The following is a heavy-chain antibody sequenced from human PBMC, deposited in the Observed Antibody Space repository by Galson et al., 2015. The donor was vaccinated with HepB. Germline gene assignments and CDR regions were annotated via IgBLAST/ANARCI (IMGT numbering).Heavy chain of an antibody. V-gene: IGHV7-4-1*02. CDR2: INTNTGNP. Sequence: SVKVSCKASGYTFTSYAMNWVRQAPGQGLEWMGWINTNTGNPTYAQGFTGRFVFSLDTSVSTAYLQISSLKTEDTAVYYCAREVASDVNWFDPWGQGALVTVSS. D-gene: IGHD2-15*01. J-gene: IGHJ5*02. CDR1: GYTFTSYA. CDR3: AREVASDVNWFDP.